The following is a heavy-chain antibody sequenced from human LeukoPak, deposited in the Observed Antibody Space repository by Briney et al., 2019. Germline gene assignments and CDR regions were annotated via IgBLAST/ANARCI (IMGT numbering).Heavy chain of an antibody. CDR3: ATSDDSSGSD. CDR2: INLDGSVK. V-gene: IGHV3-7*01. J-gene: IGHJ4*02. D-gene: IGHD3-22*01. CDR1: GFTFSGYW. Sequence: GGSLRLPCAASGFTFSGYWMSWVRQAPGKGLEWVANINLDGSVKHYVDSAKGRFTISRDNAKSSLYLQMNSLRAEDTALYYCATSDDSSGSDWGQGTLVTVSS.